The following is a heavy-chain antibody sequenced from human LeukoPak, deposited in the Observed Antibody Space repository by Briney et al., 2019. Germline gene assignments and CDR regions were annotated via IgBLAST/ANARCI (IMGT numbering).Heavy chain of an antibody. Sequence: PGGSLRLSCAASGFTFSSYGMHWVRQAPGKGLEWVAFIRYDGSNKYYADSVKGRFTISRDNSKNTLYLQMNSLRAEDTAVYYCAKDRLWFGEFDGIIDYWGQGTLVTVSS. J-gene: IGHJ4*02. D-gene: IGHD3-10*01. CDR2: IRYDGSNK. CDR3: AKDRLWFGEFDGIIDY. CDR1: GFTFSSYG. V-gene: IGHV3-30*02.